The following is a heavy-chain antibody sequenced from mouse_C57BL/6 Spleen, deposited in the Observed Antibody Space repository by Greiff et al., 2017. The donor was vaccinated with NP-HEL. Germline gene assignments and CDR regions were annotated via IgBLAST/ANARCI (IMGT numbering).Heavy chain of an antibody. CDR2: IHPNSGST. J-gene: IGHJ2*01. D-gene: IGHD2-3*01. CDR3: ASPANDGYYGDFDY. V-gene: IGHV1-64*01. Sequence: QVQLKQPGAELVKPGASVKLSCKASGYTFTSYWMHWVKQRPGQGLEWIGMIHPNSGSTNYNEKFKSKATLTVDKSSSTAYMQLSSLTSEDSAVYYCASPANDGYYGDFDYWGQGTTLTVSS. CDR1: GYTFTSYW.